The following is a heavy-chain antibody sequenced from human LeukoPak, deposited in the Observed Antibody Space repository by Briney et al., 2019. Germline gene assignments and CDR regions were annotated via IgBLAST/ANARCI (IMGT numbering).Heavy chain of an antibody. J-gene: IGHJ5*02. CDR1: GYTFTSYA. V-gene: IGHV7-4-1*02. CDR3: ARGGTVTNNWFDP. CDR2: INTNTGNP. D-gene: IGHD4-11*01. Sequence: GASVNVSCTASGYTFTSYAMNWVRQAPGQGLEWMGWINTNTGNPTYAQGFTGRFVFSLDTSVSTAYLQISSLKAEDTAVYYCARGGTVTNNWFDPWGQGTLVTVSS.